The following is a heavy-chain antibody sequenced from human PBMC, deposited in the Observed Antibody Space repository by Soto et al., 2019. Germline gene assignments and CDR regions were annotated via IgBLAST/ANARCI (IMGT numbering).Heavy chain of an antibody. J-gene: IGHJ4*02. Sequence: QPGGSLRLSCAASGFTFSSYGMHWVRQAPGKGLEWVAVIWYDGSNKYYADSVKGRFTISRDNSKNTLYLQMNSLRAEDTAVYYCARDPNYYYDSSGTDYWGQGTLVTVSS. CDR3: ARDPNYYYDSSGTDY. D-gene: IGHD3-22*01. CDR2: IWYDGSNK. V-gene: IGHV3-33*01. CDR1: GFTFSSYG.